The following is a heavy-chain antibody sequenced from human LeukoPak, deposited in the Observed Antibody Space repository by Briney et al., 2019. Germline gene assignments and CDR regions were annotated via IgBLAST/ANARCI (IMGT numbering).Heavy chain of an antibody. CDR1: GGTFSSYA. J-gene: IGHJ4*02. CDR2: IIPIFGTA. CDR3: ARGADGYSPFDY. Sequence: SSVKVSCKASGGTFSSYAISWVRQAPGQGLEWMGGIIPIFGTANYAQKFQGRVTITADESTSTAYMELSSLRSEDTAVYYRARGADGYSPFDYWGQGTLVTVSS. V-gene: IGHV1-69*01. D-gene: IGHD5-24*01.